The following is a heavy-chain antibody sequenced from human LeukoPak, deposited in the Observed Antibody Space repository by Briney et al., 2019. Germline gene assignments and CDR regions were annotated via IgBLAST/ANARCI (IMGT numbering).Heavy chain of an antibody. CDR2: FDPEDGET. Sequence: WASVKVSCKVSGYTLTELSMHWVRQAPGKGLEWMGGFDPEDGETINAQKFQGRVTMTEDTSTDTAYMELSSLRSEDTAVYYCATGSGIAAGYYYYGMGVWGKGTTVTVSS. V-gene: IGHV1-24*01. CDR3: ATGSGIAAGYYYYGMGV. D-gene: IGHD6-25*01. CDR1: GYTLTELS. J-gene: IGHJ6*04.